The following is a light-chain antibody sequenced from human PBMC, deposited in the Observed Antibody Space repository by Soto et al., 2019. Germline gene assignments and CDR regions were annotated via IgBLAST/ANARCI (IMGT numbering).Light chain of an antibody. CDR2: EGS. J-gene: IGLJ1*01. Sequence: QSALTQPASVSGSPGQSITISCTGTSSDVGNYNFVSWYQQCPGKAPKLMIYEGSKRPSGVSNRFSGSKSGNTASLTISGLQAEDEADYYCCSYAGGSSYVFGTGTKVTVL. V-gene: IGLV2-23*01. CDR1: SSDVGNYNF. CDR3: CSYAGGSSYV.